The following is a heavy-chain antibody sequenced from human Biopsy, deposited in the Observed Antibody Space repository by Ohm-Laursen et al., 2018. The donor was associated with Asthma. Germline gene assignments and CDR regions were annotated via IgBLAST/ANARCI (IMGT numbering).Heavy chain of an antibody. J-gene: IGHJ4*02. CDR3: AKGFYFDD. CDR2: ISYDGSSE. Sequence: SLRLSCAAFGCSLRDYAMNWVRQAPGKGLEWVAAISYDGSSEYADSVKGRFTISRDNSKNTLYLQMNSLRAEDTAVYFCAKGFYFDDWGQGTLVTVSS. CDR1: GCSLRDYA. V-gene: IGHV3-30*18.